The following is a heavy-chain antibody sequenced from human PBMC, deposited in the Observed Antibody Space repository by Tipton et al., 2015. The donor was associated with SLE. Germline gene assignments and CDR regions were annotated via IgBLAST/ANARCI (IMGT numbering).Heavy chain of an antibody. CDR3: ARRTSGYAPDY. CDR2: IDYSGRT. CDR1: GGSITCSGFY. V-gene: IGHV4-39*07. J-gene: IGHJ4*02. D-gene: IGHD5-12*01. Sequence: TLSLTCTVSGGSITCSGFYWGWFRQPPGKGLEWIGSIDYSGRTYYTPSLKSQLTISVDTSENQFSLKLNSVTAADTAFYYCARRTSGYAPDYWGQGTLVTVSS.